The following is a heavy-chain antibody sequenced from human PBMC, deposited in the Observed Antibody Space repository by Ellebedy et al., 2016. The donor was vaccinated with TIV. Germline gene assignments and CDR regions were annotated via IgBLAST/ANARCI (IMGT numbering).Heavy chain of an antibody. D-gene: IGHD3-10*01. CDR2: ISHSGSSI. J-gene: IGHJ4*02. Sequence: GESLKISCAVSGFAFSDYYMTWIRQAPGKGLEWVAFISHSGSSIYYADSVKGRFTISRDNTKNSLYLQMNSLRADDTAVYYCVIWFGDGVDYWGQGTLVTVSS. CDR1: GFAFSDYY. CDR3: VIWFGDGVDY. V-gene: IGHV3-11*01.